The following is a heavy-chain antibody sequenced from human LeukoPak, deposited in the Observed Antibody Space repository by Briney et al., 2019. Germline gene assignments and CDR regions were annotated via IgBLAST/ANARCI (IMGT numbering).Heavy chain of an antibody. CDR1: GFTFSGSA. CDR2: IRSKANSYAI. V-gene: IGHV3-73*01. Sequence: GGSLKLSCAASGFTFSGSAMHWVRQASGKGLEWVGRIRSKANSYAITYAESVKGRFTISRDDSMNTAYLQMNSLKTEDTAVYYCTNDPTLVRGVIWGQGTLVTVSS. CDR3: TNDPTLVRGVI. J-gene: IGHJ3*02. D-gene: IGHD3-10*01.